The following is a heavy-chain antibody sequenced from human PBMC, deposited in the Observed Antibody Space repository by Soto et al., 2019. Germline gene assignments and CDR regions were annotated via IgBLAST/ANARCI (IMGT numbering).Heavy chain of an antibody. CDR1: GFTFSSYA. V-gene: IGHV3-23*01. CDR3: AKDPYSSGWYGWFDP. D-gene: IGHD6-19*01. J-gene: IGHJ5*02. Sequence: EVQLLESGGGLVQPGGSLRLSCAASGFTFSSYAMSWVRQAPGKGLEWVSAISGSGGSTYYADSVKGRFTISRDNSKNTLDLQMNSLRAEDTAVYYCAKDPYSSGWYGWFDPWGQGTLVTVSS. CDR2: ISGSGGST.